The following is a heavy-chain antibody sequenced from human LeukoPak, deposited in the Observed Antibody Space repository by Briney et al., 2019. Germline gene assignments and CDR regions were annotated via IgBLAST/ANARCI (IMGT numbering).Heavy chain of an antibody. D-gene: IGHD5-12*01. Sequence: ASVKVSCKASGHTFTSYGISWVRQAPGQGLEWMGWISTYNGNTNYAQKLQGRVTMTTDTSTSTAYMELRSLRSDDTAVYYCARGEVATMVLGYWGQGTLVTVSS. CDR3: ARGEVATMVLGY. CDR1: GHTFTSYG. J-gene: IGHJ4*02. CDR2: ISTYNGNT. V-gene: IGHV1-18*01.